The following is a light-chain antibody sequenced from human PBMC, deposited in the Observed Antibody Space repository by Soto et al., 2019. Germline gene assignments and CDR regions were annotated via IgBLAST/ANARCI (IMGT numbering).Light chain of an antibody. CDR1: QSISTY. J-gene: IGKJ4*01. CDR2: DAS. CDR3: QQYDNLLALT. V-gene: IGKV1-33*01. Sequence: DIPMTQSPASLSASVGDRVTITCRASQSISTYLNWYQFRPGQAPKLLIYDASNLETGVPSRFRGSGSGTHFTLTIISLQPEDVATYYCQQYDNLLALTFGGGTKVQIK.